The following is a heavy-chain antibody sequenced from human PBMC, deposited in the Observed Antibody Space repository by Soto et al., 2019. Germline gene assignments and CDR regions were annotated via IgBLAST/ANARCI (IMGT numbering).Heavy chain of an antibody. CDR1: GGTFSSYT. CDR2: IIPILGIA. CDR3: ARDPTYSGYDSAFDY. D-gene: IGHD5-12*01. V-gene: IGHV1-69*04. Sequence: SVKVSCKASGGTFSSYTISWVRQAPGQGLEWMGRIIPILGIANYAQKFQGRVTITADKSTSTAYMELSSLRSEDTAVYYCARDPTYSGYDSAFDYWGQGTLVTVSS. J-gene: IGHJ4*02.